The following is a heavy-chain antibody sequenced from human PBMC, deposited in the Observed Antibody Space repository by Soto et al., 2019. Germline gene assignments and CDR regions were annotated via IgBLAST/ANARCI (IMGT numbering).Heavy chain of an antibody. CDR1: GFTFGDYA. Sequence: GGSLRLSCTASGFTFGDYAMSWFRQAPGKGLEWVGFIRSKAYGGTTEYAASVKGRFTISRDDSKSIAYLQMNSLKTEDTAVYYCRGDYGDYVTSYMDVWGKGTTVTVSS. J-gene: IGHJ6*03. CDR2: IRSKAYGGTT. D-gene: IGHD4-17*01. V-gene: IGHV3-49*03. CDR3: RGDYGDYVTSYMDV.